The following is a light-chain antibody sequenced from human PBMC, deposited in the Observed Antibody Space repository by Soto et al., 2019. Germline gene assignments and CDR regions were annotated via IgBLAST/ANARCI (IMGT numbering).Light chain of an antibody. CDR2: GTS. CDR3: QQYGDSPPT. V-gene: IGKV3-20*01. J-gene: IGKJ1*01. Sequence: EIVLTQSPGTLSLSPGESATLSCRASQSVSSNSLAWYRRNPGQPPSLLIYGTSTRATDIPRRFSGSGSGTDFTLIITRLEPEDVAVYFCQQYGDSPPTFGQGTKVEVK. CDR1: QSVSSNS.